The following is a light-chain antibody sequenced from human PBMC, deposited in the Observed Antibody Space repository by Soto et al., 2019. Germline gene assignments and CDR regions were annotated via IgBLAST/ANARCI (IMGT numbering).Light chain of an antibody. CDR3: TSVTSRSKLV. CDR2: DVS. V-gene: IGLV2-14*03. CDR1: RSDVGGYNY. J-gene: IGLJ1*01. Sequence: QSVLTQPASVSGSHGQSITISCTGTRSDVGGYNYVSWYQQHPGKVPQDIIPDVSDRPSGVSNRFAGSKSSNTASLTITGLESEDEAEYYFTSVTSRSKLVFGSGTKRTVL.